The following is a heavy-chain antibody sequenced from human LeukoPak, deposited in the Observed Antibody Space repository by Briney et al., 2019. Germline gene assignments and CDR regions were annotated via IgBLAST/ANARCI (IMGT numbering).Heavy chain of an antibody. J-gene: IGHJ4*02. Sequence: SETLSLTCAVYGGSFSGYYWGWIRQPPGKGLEWIGSIYYSGSTYYNPSLKSRVTISVDTSKNQFSLKLSSVTAADTAVYYCARRNYDSSGYYYGYYFDYWGQGTLVTVSS. CDR2: IYYSGST. CDR3: ARRNYDSSGYYYGYYFDY. D-gene: IGHD3-22*01. CDR1: GGSFSGYY. V-gene: IGHV4-39*01.